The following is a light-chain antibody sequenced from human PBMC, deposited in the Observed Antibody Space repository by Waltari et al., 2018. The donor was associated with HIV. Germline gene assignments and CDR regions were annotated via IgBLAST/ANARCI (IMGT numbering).Light chain of an antibody. CDR2: INN. CDR1: NPHIGSNT. V-gene: IGLV1-44*01. J-gene: IGLJ2*01. CDR3: AAWDDSLSGVV. Sequence: QSVLTQPPSASGTPGQRVTISCSGSNPHIGSNTVNWYQQLPGAAPKLLIYINNQRPSGVPDRFSGSKSGTSASLAISGLQSEDEADYYCAAWDDSLSGVVFGGGTKLTVL.